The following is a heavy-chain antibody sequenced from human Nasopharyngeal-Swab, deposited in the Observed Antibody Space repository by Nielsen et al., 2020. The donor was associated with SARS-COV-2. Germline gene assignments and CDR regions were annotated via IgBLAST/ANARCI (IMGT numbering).Heavy chain of an antibody. CDR2: ISGSGGST. J-gene: IGHJ6*02. Sequence: GESLKISCAASGFTFSSYAMSWVRQAPGKGLEWVSAISGSGGSTYYADSVKGRFTISRDNSKNTLYLQMNSLRAEDTAVYYCAKDLVPVGATDYYYYYGMDVWGQGTTVTVSS. V-gene: IGHV3-23*01. CDR3: AKDLVPVGATDYYYYYGMDV. D-gene: IGHD1-26*01. CDR1: GFTFSSYA.